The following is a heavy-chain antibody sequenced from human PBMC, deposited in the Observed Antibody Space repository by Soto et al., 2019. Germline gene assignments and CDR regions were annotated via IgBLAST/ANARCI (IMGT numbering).Heavy chain of an antibody. CDR1: GFTFSTYD. CDR2: LGSADDP. D-gene: IGHD2-2*01. CDR3: ERAYSGQLPRRADYYYSLDV. J-gene: IGHJ6*02. Sequence: PGGSLRLSCAASGFTFSTYDMHWVRQATGKGLEWVSALGSADDPYYLASVQGRFTISRENAKNSLYLQMKSLRAGDTAVYYCERAYSGQLPRRADYYYSLDVWGQGPKVTVAS. V-gene: IGHV3-13*05.